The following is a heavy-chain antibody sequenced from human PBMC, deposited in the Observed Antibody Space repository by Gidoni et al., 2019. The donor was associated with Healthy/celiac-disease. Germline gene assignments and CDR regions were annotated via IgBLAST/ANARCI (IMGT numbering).Heavy chain of an antibody. Sequence: VSYISSSGSTIYYADSVKGRFTISRDNAKNSLYLQMNSLRAEDTAVYYCARDRGDGYNYDYWGQGTLVTVSS. D-gene: IGHD5-12*01. V-gene: IGHV3-11*01. CDR3: ARDRGDGYNYDY. J-gene: IGHJ4*02. CDR2: ISSSGSTI.